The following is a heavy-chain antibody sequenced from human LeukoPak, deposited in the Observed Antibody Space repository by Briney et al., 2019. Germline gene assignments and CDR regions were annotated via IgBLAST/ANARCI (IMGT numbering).Heavy chain of an antibody. CDR1: GYTFTSYG. V-gene: IGHV1-18*03. CDR3: ARAYSTSWPGPFFGL. Sequence: ASVKVSCKASGYTFTSYGISWVRQAPGQGLEWMGWISPYNGNTHYAQKLQGRVTMTTDTSASTAYMELSSLRSEDMAVYYCARAYSTSWPGPFFGLWGQGTLVTVSS. D-gene: IGHD6-13*01. CDR2: ISPYNGNT. J-gene: IGHJ4*02.